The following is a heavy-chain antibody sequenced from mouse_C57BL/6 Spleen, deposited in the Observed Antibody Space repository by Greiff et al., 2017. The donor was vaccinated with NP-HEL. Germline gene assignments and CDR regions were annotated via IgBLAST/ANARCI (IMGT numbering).Heavy chain of an antibody. CDR1: GFTFSSYG. Sequence: DVQLVESGGDLVKPGGSLKLSCAASGFTFSSYGMSWVRQTPDKRLEWVATISSGGSYTYYPDSVKGRFTISRDNAKNTLYLQMSSLKSEDTAMYYCARQTPTGTTDYWGQGTTLTVSS. V-gene: IGHV5-6*01. CDR2: ISSGGSYT. D-gene: IGHD4-1*02. CDR3: ARQTPTGTTDY. J-gene: IGHJ2*01.